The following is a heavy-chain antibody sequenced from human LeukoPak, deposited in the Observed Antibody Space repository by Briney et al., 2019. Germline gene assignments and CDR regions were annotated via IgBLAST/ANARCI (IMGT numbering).Heavy chain of an antibody. V-gene: IGHV4-31*03. CDR2: IYYTATT. CDR1: GDSISSGGHY. D-gene: IGHD3-9*01. Sequence: PSQTLSLTCTVSGDSISSGGHYWSWIRQHPGKGLEWIGYIYYTATTYYNPSLKSRVTISLDTSKKQFSLKLRSVTAADTAVYYCARTASGYHLDYWGQGTLVTVSS. J-gene: IGHJ4*02. CDR3: ARTASGYHLDY.